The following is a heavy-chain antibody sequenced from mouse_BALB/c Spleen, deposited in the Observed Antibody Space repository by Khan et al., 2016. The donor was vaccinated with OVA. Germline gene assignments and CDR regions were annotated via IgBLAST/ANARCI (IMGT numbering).Heavy chain of an antibody. J-gene: IGHJ4*01. CDR2: IWGDGST. CDR3: ARFICSGYDRYAMDY. Sequence: QVQLKESGPGLVAPSQSLSITCSVSGFALSSYGVSWIRQPPGKGLEWLGIIWGDGSTNFHSGLRSRLSISRDNSKSQVFLKRKGLQIDDTATYSCARFICSGYDRYAMDYWGQGTSVTVSS. D-gene: IGHD2-2*01. V-gene: IGHV2-3*01. CDR1: GFALSSYG.